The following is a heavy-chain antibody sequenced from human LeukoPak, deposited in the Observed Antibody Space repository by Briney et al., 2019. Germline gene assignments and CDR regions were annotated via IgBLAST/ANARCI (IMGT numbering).Heavy chain of an antibody. V-gene: IGHV3-23*01. CDR2: ISGSGGST. J-gene: IGHJ4*02. CDR3: AKDGPPIVVVVAATPWYFDY. D-gene: IGHD2-15*01. Sequence: PGGSLRLSCAASGFTFSSYAMSWVRQAPGKGLEWVSAISGSGGSTYYADSVKGRFTISRDNSKNTLYLQMNSLRAEDTAVYYCAKDGPPIVVVVAATPWYFDYWGQGTLVTVSS. CDR1: GFTFSSYA.